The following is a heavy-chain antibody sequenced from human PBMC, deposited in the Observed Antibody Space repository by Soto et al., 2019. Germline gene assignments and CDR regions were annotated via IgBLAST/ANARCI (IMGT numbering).Heavy chain of an antibody. D-gene: IGHD2-15*01. CDR1: GFTFSSYG. Sequence: QVQLVESGGGVVQPGRSLRLSCAASGFTFSSYGMHWVRQAPGKGLEWVAVIWYDGSNKYYADSVKGRFTISRDNSKNTLYLQMNSLRAEDTAVYYWARGGYCSGGSCYSRGNDHWGQGTLVTVSS. CDR3: ARGGYCSGGSCYSRGNDH. CDR2: IWYDGSNK. V-gene: IGHV3-33*01. J-gene: IGHJ4*02.